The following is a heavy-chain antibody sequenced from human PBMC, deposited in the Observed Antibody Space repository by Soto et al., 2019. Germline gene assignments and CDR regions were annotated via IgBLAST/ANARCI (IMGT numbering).Heavy chain of an antibody. D-gene: IGHD2-15*01. CDR2: ISYDGSNK. J-gene: IGHJ6*02. V-gene: IGHV3-30-3*01. CDR1: GFTFSSYA. CDR3: ARDPVVVAAKGLPGMTDYYYYGMDV. Sequence: QVQLVESGGGVVQPGRSLRLSCAASGFTFSSYAMHWVRQAPGKGLEWVAVISYDGSNKYYADSVKGRFTISRDNSKNTLYLQMNSLRAEDTAVYYCARDPVVVAAKGLPGMTDYYYYGMDVWGQGTTVTVSS.